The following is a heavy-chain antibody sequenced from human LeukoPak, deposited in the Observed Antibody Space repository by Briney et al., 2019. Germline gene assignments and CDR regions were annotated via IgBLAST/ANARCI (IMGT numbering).Heavy chain of an antibody. V-gene: IGHV3-30-3*01. D-gene: IGHD6-13*01. CDR1: GSTFSSYA. CDR3: ARELGIAAAGLYYFDY. Sequence: PGRSLRLSCAASGSTFSSYAMHWVRQAPGKGLEWVAVISYDGSNKYYADSVKGRFTISRDNSKNTLYLQMNSLRAEDTAVYYCARELGIAAAGLYYFDYWGQGTLVTVSS. CDR2: ISYDGSNK. J-gene: IGHJ4*02.